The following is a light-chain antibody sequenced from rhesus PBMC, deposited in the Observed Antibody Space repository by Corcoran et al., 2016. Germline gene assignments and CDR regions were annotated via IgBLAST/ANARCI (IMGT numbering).Light chain of an antibody. J-gene: IGKJ4*01. CDR1: QRINTW. V-gene: IGKV1-22*01. CDR3: QQYMRGPLT. Sequence: DIRMTQSPSSLSASIGDTVTISCRASQRINTWLAWYQQKQGNAPKLLIYKALRLQSGVPSRFSGSGSGTDFTLTITSLESEDFAIYFCQQYMRGPLTFGGGTKVELK. CDR2: KAL.